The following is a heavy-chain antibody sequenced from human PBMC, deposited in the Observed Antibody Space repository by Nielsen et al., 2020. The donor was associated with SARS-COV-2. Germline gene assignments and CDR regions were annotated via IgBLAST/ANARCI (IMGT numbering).Heavy chain of an antibody. CDR2: ISHIDGST. CDR1: GFIISPYA. V-gene: IGHV3-23*01. D-gene: IGHD3-22*01. J-gene: IGHJ4*02. Sequence: GESLKISCAASGFIISPYAMSWVRQVPGKGLEWVSGISHIDGSTYYADSVKGRFTVSRDNSKNTLYLQMNSLRAEDTAVYYCAAVVMTPGFWGQGTLVTVSS. CDR3: AAVVMTPGF.